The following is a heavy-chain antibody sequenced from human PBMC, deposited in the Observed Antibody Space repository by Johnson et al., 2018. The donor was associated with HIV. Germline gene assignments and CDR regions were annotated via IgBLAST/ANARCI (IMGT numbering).Heavy chain of an antibody. CDR1: GFTFSSFT. V-gene: IGHV3-30*04. Sequence: QMQLVESGGGVVHPGRSLRLSCAASGFTFSSFTMHWVRQAPGKGLEWVAIISYDGGNKYSADSVKGRFIISRDNSKNTLYLQMNSLRAEDTAVYYCARGGVVHDAFDIWGQGTMVTVSS. D-gene: IGHD3-16*01. CDR2: ISYDGGNK. J-gene: IGHJ3*02. CDR3: ARGGVVHDAFDI.